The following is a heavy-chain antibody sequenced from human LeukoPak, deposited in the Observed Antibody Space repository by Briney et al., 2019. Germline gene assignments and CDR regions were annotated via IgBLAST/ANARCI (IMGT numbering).Heavy chain of an antibody. CDR2: INWNGGST. CDR3: ARSITIFGVVPFHY. V-gene: IGHV3-20*04. CDR1: GFTFDDYG. J-gene: IGHJ4*02. D-gene: IGHD3-3*01. Sequence: GGSLRLSCGASGFTFDDYGMSWVRQAPGKGLEWVSGINWNGGSTGYADSVKGRFTISRDNAKNSLYLQMNSLRAEDTALYYCARSITIFGVVPFHYWGQGTLVTVSS.